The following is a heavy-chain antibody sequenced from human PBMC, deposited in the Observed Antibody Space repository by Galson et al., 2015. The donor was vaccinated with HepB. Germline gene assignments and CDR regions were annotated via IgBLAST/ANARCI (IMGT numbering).Heavy chain of an antibody. CDR1: GYTFTSYA. V-gene: IGHV1-3*01. CDR2: INAGNGNT. J-gene: IGHJ4*02. D-gene: IGHD5-12*01. CDR3: ARGQLLSGYASYFDY. Sequence: SVKVSCKASGYTFTSYAMHWVRQAPGQRLEWMGWINAGNGNTKYSQKFQGRVTITRDTSASTAYMELSSLRSEDTAVYYCARGQLLSGYASYFDYWGQGTLVTVSS.